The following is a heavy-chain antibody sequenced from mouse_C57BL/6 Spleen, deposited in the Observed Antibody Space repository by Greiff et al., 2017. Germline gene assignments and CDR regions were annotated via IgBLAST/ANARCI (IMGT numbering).Heavy chain of an antibody. V-gene: IGHV1-64*01. CDR3: ARSETGTAMDY. D-gene: IGHD4-1*01. Sequence: QVQLQQPGAELVKPGASVKLSCKASGYTFTSYWMHWVKQRPGQGLEWIGMIHPNSGSTNYNEKFKSKATLTVDKSSSTAYMQLSSRTSEDAAVYYCARSETGTAMDYWGQGTSVTVSS. CDR1: GYTFTSYW. J-gene: IGHJ4*01. CDR2: IHPNSGST.